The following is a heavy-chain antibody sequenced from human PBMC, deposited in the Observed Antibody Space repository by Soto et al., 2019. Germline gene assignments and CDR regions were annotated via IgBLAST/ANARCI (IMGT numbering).Heavy chain of an antibody. Sequence: TSETLSLTCTVSGGSISSYYWSWIRQPPVKGLEWIGYIYYSGSTNYNPSLKSRVTISVDTSKNQFSLKLSSVTAADTAVYYCARASPLYSSGWFDFDYWGQGTLVTVSS. V-gene: IGHV4-59*01. CDR1: GGSISSYY. CDR3: ARASPLYSSGWFDFDY. CDR2: IYYSGST. J-gene: IGHJ4*02. D-gene: IGHD6-19*01.